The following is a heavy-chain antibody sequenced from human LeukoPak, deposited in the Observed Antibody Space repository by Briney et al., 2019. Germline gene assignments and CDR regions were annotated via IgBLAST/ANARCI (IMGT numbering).Heavy chain of an antibody. D-gene: IGHD3-22*01. V-gene: IGHV4-59*12. CDR1: GGSISSYY. J-gene: IGHJ2*01. Sequence: SETLSLTCTVSGGSISSYYWSWIRQPPGKGLEWIGYIYYSGRTNYSPSLKSQVTISVDTSKNQFSLKLSSVTAADTAVYYCARGYYDTSAYSRDWYFDLWGRGTLVTVSS. CDR2: IYYSGRT. CDR3: ARGYYDTSAYSRDWYFDL.